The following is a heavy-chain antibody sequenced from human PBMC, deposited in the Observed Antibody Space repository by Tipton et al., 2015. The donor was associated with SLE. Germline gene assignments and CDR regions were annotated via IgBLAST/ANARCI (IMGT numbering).Heavy chain of an antibody. D-gene: IGHD3-22*01. CDR1: GGSISSGDYF. Sequence: TLSLTCSVSGGSISSGDYFWSWIRQPPGRGLEWIGYIYYSGTTYYNPSLKSRVTTSVDTSKNQFSLKLSSVTAADTAVYYCATVDYFDSGDAFDFWGHGTMVTVSS. J-gene: IGHJ3*01. CDR3: ATVDYFDSGDAFDF. V-gene: IGHV4-30-4*01. CDR2: IYYSGTT.